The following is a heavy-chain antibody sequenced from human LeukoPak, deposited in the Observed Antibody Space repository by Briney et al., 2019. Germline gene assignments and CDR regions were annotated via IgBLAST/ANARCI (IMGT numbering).Heavy chain of an antibody. V-gene: IGHV3-21*01. CDR3: ARGPDFWSGYFPYYLDY. D-gene: IGHD3-3*01. Sequence: GGSLRLSCAASGFTFSTYSMNWVRQAPGKGLEWVPSISSSSSYIYYADSVKGRFTISRDNAKNSLYVQMNSLRAEDTAVYYCARGPDFWSGYFPYYLDYWGQGTLVTVSS. CDR1: GFTFSTYS. CDR2: ISSSSSYI. J-gene: IGHJ4*02.